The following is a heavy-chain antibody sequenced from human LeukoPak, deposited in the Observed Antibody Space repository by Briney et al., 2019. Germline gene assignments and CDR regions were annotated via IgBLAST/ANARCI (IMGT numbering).Heavy chain of an antibody. CDR2: ISAYNGNT. J-gene: IGHJ4*02. Sequence: ASVKVSCEASGYTFTSYGISWVRQAPGQGLEWMGWISAYNGNTNYAQKLQGRVAMTTDTSTSTAYMELRSLRSDDTAVYYCARDGIGSDYVRYFDYWGQGTLVTVSS. CDR3: ARDGIGSDYVRYFDY. V-gene: IGHV1-18*01. CDR1: GYTFTSYG. D-gene: IGHD3-10*02.